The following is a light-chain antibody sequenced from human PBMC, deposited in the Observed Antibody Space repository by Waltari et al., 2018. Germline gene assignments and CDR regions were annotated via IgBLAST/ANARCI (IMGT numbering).Light chain of an antibody. CDR1: QSVRRY. Sequence: EIVLTQSPGTLSLSPGERAPLSCRASQSVRRYLAWYQQKPGQAPRLLIYDASTRATGIPDRFSGGGSGTDFSLTISRLEPEDFAVYYCQKYGSLPATFGQGTKVEI. CDR2: DAS. V-gene: IGKV3-20*01. CDR3: QKYGSLPAT. J-gene: IGKJ1*01.